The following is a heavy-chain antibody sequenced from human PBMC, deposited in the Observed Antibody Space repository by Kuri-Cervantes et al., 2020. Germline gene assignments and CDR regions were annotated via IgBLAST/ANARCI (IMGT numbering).Heavy chain of an antibody. CDR3: ARDQGGYDPYYFDY. CDR1: GYTFGNYG. V-gene: IGHV1-18*01. Sequence: ASVKVSCKASGYTFGNYGISWVRQAPGQGLEWMGWISAYNGNTNYAQKLQGRVTMTTDTSTSTAYMELRSLRSDDTAVYYCARDQGGYDPYYFDYWGQGTLVTVSS. J-gene: IGHJ4*02. CDR2: ISAYNGNT. D-gene: IGHD5-12*01.